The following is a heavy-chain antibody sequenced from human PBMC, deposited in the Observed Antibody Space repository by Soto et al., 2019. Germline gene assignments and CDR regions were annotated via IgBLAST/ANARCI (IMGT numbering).Heavy chain of an antibody. CDR3: ARESEDLTSNFDY. V-gene: IGHV3-21*06. CDR1: GFTFTRYS. Sequence: PGGSLRLSCAASGFTFTRYSMNWVRQAPGKGLEWVSSISSTTNYIYYGDSMKGRYTISRDNAKNSLYLEMNSLRAEDTAVYYCARESEDLTSNFDYWGQGTLVTVSS. CDR2: ISSTTNYI. J-gene: IGHJ4*02.